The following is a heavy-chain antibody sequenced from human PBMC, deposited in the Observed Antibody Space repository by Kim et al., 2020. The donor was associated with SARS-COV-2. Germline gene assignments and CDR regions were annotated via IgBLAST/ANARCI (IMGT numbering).Heavy chain of an antibody. CDR1: GFTVSSNY. CDR3: ARGGRDSSGPYYFDY. J-gene: IGHJ4*02. CDR2: IYSGGST. D-gene: IGHD3-22*01. Sequence: GGSLRLSCAASGFTVSSNYMSWVRQAPGKGLEWVSVIYSGGSTYYADSVKGRFTISRDNSKNTLYLQMNSLRAEDTAVYYCARGGRDSSGPYYFDYWGQGTLVTVSS. V-gene: IGHV3-66*01.